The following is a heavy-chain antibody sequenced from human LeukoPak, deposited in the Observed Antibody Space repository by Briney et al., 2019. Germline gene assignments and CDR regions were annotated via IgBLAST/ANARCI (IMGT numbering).Heavy chain of an antibody. CDR1: GGTFSSYA. CDR2: IIPIFGTA. V-gene: IGHV1-69*13. Sequence: ASVKVSCKASGGTFSSYAISWVRQAPGQGLEWMGGIIPIFGTANYAQKFQGRVTITADESTSTAYMELSSLRSEDTAVYYCARIKDSDYYDNSGYYPKGFDPWGQGTLVTVSS. J-gene: IGHJ5*02. CDR3: ARIKDSDYYDNSGYYPKGFDP. D-gene: IGHD3-22*01.